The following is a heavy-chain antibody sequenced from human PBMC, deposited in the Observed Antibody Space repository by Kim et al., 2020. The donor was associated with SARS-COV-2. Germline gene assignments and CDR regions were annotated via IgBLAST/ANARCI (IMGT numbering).Heavy chain of an antibody. D-gene: IGHD3-16*01. CDR3: ASWGDPRVDSATY. Sequence: GGSLRLSCTVSGFTFTNFWMNWVRQVPGKGLEWVANINPDGSGKRYVDSVQGRFTISRDNAKNSLYLQMNNVRDEDTALYYCASWGDPRVDSATYWGQGILVTVSS. J-gene: IGHJ4*02. CDR2: INPDGSGK. CDR1: GFTFTNFW. V-gene: IGHV3-7*01.